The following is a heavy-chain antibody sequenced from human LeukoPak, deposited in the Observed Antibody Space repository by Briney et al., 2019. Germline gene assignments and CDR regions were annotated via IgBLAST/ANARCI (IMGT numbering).Heavy chain of an antibody. D-gene: IGHD3-10*01. V-gene: IGHV1-2*06. Sequence: ASVKVSCKASGYTFTGYYMHWVRQAPGQGLEWMGRINPNSGGTNYAQKFQGRVTMTRDTSISTANMELSRLRSDNTAVYYCARDRAMVRGVISNWFDPWGQGTLVTVSS. CDR3: ARDRAMVRGVISNWFDP. J-gene: IGHJ5*02. CDR1: GYTFTGYY. CDR2: INPNSGGT.